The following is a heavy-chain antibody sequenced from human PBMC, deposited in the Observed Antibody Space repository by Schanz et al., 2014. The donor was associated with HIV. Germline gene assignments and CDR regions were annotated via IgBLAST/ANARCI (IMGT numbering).Heavy chain of an antibody. CDR1: GYTFTGYY. CDR2: INPSSGGT. J-gene: IGHJ6*02. D-gene: IGHD6-13*01. CDR3: ASDLAVYSSSSGV. Sequence: QVQLVQSGAEVKKPGASVKVSCKASGYTFTGYYMHWVRQAPGQGLEWMGWINPSSGGTNYALKFQGRVTMTRATSISTAYMERRRLRSDDTAVYYCASDLAVYSSSSGVWGQGTTGPVSS. V-gene: IGHV1-2*02.